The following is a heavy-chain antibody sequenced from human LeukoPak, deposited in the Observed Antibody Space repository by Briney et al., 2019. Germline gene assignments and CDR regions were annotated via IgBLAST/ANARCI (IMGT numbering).Heavy chain of an antibody. CDR3: ARSPSIAAAGLNFDY. J-gene: IGHJ4*02. CDR1: GFTFSSYW. V-gene: IGHV3-7*01. D-gene: IGHD6-13*01. CDR2: IRQDGSEK. Sequence: GGSLRLSCAAAGFTFSSYWMSWVRQAPGKGLEWVANIRQDGSEKYYVDSVKGRFTISRDNAKNLLNLQMNSLRAEDTAVYYCARSPSIAAAGLNFDYWGQGTLVTVSS.